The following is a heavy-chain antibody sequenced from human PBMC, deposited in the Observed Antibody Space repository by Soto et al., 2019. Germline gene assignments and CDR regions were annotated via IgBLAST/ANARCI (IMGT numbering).Heavy chain of an antibody. V-gene: IGHV4-59*12. CDR2: IYDSGST. CDR1: GGSIRNYY. CDR3: ARVDHRGYFSVLTDF. D-gene: IGHD3-10*02. Sequence: QVQLQESGPGLVRPSETLSLTCTVSGGSIRNYYWSWIRQPPGKGLEWIGHIYDSGSTNYNPSLKSRVTISADTSRNQFSLSLSSLTAADTAVYYCARVDHRGYFSVLTDFWGQGILVTVSS. J-gene: IGHJ4*02.